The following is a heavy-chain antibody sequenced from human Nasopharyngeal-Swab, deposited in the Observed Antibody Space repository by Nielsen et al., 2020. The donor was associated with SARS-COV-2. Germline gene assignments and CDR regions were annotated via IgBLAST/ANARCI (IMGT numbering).Heavy chain of an antibody. J-gene: IGHJ4*02. CDR1: GYSFTSYW. V-gene: IGHV5-51*01. D-gene: IGHD4-11*01. CDR3: ARTYMTTITTYYFDY. Sequence: KVSCKGSGYSFTSYWIGWVRQMPGKGLEWMGIIYPGDSDTRYSPSFQGQVTISADKSISTAYLQWSSLKASDTAMYYCARTYMTTITTYYFDYWGQGTLVTVSS. CDR2: IYPGDSDT.